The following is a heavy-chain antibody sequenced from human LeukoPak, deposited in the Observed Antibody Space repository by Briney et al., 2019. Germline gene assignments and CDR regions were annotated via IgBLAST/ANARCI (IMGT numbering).Heavy chain of an antibody. D-gene: IGHD2-15*01. Sequence: GGSLRLSCSASGFTFSSYAMHWVRQAPGKGLEYVSGISSNGGSTYYADSVKGRFTISRDNSKNTLYPQMSSLRPEDTAVYYCVKDVVVVAVPPHWGRGTLVTVSS. V-gene: IGHV3-64D*06. CDR1: GFTFSSYA. CDR3: VKDVVVVAVPPH. CDR2: ISSNGGST. J-gene: IGHJ4*02.